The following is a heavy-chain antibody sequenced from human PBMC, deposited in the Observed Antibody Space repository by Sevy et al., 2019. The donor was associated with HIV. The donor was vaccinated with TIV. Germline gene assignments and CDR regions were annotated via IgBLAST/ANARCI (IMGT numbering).Heavy chain of an antibody. CDR1: GFTFSSYV. Sequence: GGSLRLSCAASGFTFSSYVMHWVRQAPGKGVVWVALIWDDGSDKYYADSVKGRFTISRDNSKNRLYLQMNSLRPEDTAVYYCARDLVGATSDWGQGTLVTVSS. J-gene: IGHJ4*02. V-gene: IGHV3-30*04. D-gene: IGHD1-26*01. CDR3: ARDLVGATSD. CDR2: IWDDGSDK.